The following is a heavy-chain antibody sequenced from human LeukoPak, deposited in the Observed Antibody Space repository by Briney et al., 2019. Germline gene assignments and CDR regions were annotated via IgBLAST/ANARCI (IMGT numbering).Heavy chain of an antibody. CDR3: AKESSDGVIGDFQH. Sequence: GGSLRLSCVASGFTFGNYAVTWVRQAPGKGLEWVSIVSGSGVSRYYADSVKGRFIISRDNSQNTLYLQMNSLRAEDTAVYYCAKESSDGVIGDFQHWGQGTLVSVSS. CDR1: GFTFGNYA. V-gene: IGHV3-23*01. CDR2: VSGSGVSR. D-gene: IGHD2-21*01. J-gene: IGHJ1*01.